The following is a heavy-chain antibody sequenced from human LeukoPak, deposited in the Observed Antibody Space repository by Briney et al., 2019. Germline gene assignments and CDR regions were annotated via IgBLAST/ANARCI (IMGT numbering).Heavy chain of an antibody. J-gene: IGHJ4*02. V-gene: IGHV3-53*01. CDR2: IYSGGST. CDR1: GFTVSSNY. D-gene: IGHD2-15*01. Sequence: GGSLRLSCAASGFTVSSNYMSWVRQAPGKGLEWVSVIYSGGSTYYADSVKGRFTISRDNSKNTLYLQMNSLRAEDTAVYYCAKWGCSGGSCDPFAYWGQGTLVTVSS. CDR3: AKWGCSGGSCDPFAY.